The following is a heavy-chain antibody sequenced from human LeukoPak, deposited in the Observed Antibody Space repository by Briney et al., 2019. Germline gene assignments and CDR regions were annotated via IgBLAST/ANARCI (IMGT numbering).Heavy chain of an antibody. CDR2: INHSGST. D-gene: IGHD2-21*02. CDR1: GGSFSGYY. CDR3: ARGIEDCGGDCPREFDP. Sequence: SETLSLTCAVYGGSFSGYYWSWIRQPPGKGLVWIGEINHSGSTNYNPSLKSRVTISVDTSKNQFSLKLSSVTAADTAVYYCARGIEDCGGDCPREFDPWGQGTLVTVSS. V-gene: IGHV4-34*01. J-gene: IGHJ5*02.